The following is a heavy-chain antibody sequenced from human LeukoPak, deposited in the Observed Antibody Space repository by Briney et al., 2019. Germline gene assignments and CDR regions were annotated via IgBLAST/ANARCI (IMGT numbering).Heavy chain of an antibody. J-gene: IGHJ4*02. CDR3: ARGPPYDSSGYSYFFDY. CDR2: IHHSGTT. CDR1: GDSISSNKW. V-gene: IGHV4-4*02. D-gene: IGHD3-22*01. Sequence: SGTLSLTCAVSGDSISSNKWWTWVRQPPGKGLEWIGEIHHSGTTTYNASLKSRVTLSVDKSKNQCSLTLSSVTAADTAVYYCARGPPYDSSGYSYFFDYWGQGTLVTVSS.